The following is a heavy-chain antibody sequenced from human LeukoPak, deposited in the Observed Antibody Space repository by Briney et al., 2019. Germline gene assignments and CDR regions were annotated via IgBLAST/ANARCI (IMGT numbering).Heavy chain of an antibody. CDR1: GGTFNSYV. V-gene: IGHV1-69*06. Sequence: SVKVSCKASGGTFNSYVISWMRQAPGQGLEWMGGIIPIFGTANYAQKFQGRVTITADKSTSTAYMELSSLRSEDTAVYYCARAEYSSSSGFAVYYYYYMDVWGKGTTVTVSS. CDR2: IIPIFGTA. CDR3: ARAEYSSSSGFAVYYYYYMDV. D-gene: IGHD6-6*01. J-gene: IGHJ6*03.